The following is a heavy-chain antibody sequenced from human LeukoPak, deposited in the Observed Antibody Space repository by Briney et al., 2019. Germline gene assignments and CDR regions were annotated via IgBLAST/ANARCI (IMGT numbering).Heavy chain of an antibody. Sequence: SETLSLTCTVSGGSISSYYWSWIRQPPGKGLEWIGYIYYSGSTNYNPSLKGRVTISVDTSKNQFSLKLSSVTAADTAVYYCARDFGFFDSSGYYISAFDIWGQGTMVTVSS. CDR2: IYYSGST. CDR3: ARDFGFFDSSGYYISAFDI. V-gene: IGHV4-59*01. D-gene: IGHD3-22*01. CDR1: GGSISSYY. J-gene: IGHJ3*02.